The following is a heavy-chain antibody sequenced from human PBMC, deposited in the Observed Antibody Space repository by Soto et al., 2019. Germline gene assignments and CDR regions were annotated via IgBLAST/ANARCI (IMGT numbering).Heavy chain of an antibody. J-gene: IGHJ1*01. Sequence: SETLSLTCTVSGGSISSYYWSWIRQPPGKGLEWIGYIYYSGSTNYNPSLKSRVTISVDTSKNQFSLKLSSVTAADTAVYYCARRDVDYYDSSGYFHHWGQGTLVTVSS. CDR1: GGSISSYY. CDR2: IYYSGST. V-gene: IGHV4-59*01. CDR3: ARRDVDYYDSSGYFHH. D-gene: IGHD3-22*01.